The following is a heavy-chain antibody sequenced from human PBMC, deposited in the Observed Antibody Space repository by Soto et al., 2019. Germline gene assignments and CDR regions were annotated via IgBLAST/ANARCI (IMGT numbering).Heavy chain of an antibody. CDR3: AASMVMVYARNNWFDP. CDR2: IYYSGST. J-gene: IGHJ5*02. V-gene: IGHV4-30-4*01. D-gene: IGHD2-8*01. CDR1: GGSISSGDYY. Sequence: QVQLQESGPGLVKPSQTLSLTYTVSGGSISSGDYYWSWIRQPPGKGLEWIGYIYYSGSTYYNPSLKSRVTISVDTSKNQFSLKLSSVTAADTAVYYCAASMVMVYARNNWFDPWGQGTLVTVSS.